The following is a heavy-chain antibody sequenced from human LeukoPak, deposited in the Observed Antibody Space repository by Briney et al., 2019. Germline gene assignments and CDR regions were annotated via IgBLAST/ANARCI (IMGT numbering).Heavy chain of an antibody. CDR1: GFTVSSNY. J-gene: IGHJ5*02. CDR3: AKDQAAARPWWFDP. V-gene: IGHV3-53*01. CDR2: IYSGGST. D-gene: IGHD6-6*01. Sequence: GGSLRLSCAASGFTVSSNYMSWVRQAPGKGLEWVSVIYSGGSTYYADSVKGRFTISRDNSKNTLYLQMNSLRAEDTAVYYCAKDQAAARPWWFDPWGQGTLVTVSS.